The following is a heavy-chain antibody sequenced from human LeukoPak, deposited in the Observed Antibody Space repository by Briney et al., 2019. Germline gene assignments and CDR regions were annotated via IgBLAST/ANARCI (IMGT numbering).Heavy chain of an antibody. V-gene: IGHV4-39*01. CDR3: ASLFDS. J-gene: IGHJ4*02. CDR1: GGAITNDNFY. CDR2: INYSGTT. Sequence: PSETLSHICTVSGGAITNDNFYWGWVRQPPGKGLEWVVSINYSGTTYYNPSLRSRLSISVDTSRTQFFLTLNSVTAADTAVYYCASLFDSWGRGILVTVSS.